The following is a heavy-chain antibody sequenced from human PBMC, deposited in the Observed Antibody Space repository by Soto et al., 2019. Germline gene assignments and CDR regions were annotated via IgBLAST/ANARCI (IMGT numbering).Heavy chain of an antibody. CDR2: INHSGST. D-gene: IGHD3-10*01. V-gene: IGHV4-34*01. CDR1: GGSFSGYY. J-gene: IGHJ5*02. Sequence: QVQLQQWGAGLLKPSETLSLTCAVYGGSFSGYYWSWIRQPPGKGLEWIGEINHSGSTNYNPSLKRRVTISVDTSKNQFSLKLSSVTAADTAVYYCARGGLYYYGSGSYRNWFDPWGQGTLVTVSS. CDR3: ARGGLYYYGSGSYRNWFDP.